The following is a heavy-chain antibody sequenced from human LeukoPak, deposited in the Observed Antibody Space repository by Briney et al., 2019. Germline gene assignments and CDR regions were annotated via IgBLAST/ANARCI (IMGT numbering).Heavy chain of an antibody. CDR2: ISWNSGSI. CDR3: AKRRYCSRTSCENYFDY. V-gene: IGHV3-9*01. Sequence: PGGSLRLSCAASGFTFDDYAMHWVRQAPGKGLEWVSGISWNSGSIGYADSVKGRFTISRDNAKNSLYLQMNSLRAEDTALYYCAKRRYCSRTSCENYFDYWGQGTLVTVSS. CDR1: GFTFDDYA. J-gene: IGHJ4*02. D-gene: IGHD2-2*01.